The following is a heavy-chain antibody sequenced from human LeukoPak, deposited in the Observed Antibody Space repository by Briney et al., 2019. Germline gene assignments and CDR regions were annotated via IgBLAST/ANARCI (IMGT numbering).Heavy chain of an antibody. CDR2: IYYSGST. D-gene: IGHD5-24*01. J-gene: IGHJ3*02. V-gene: IGHV4-59*01. CDR1: GGSISLYY. Sequence: PSETLSLTRTVSGGSISLYYWGWIRQPPGKGLGWIGYIYYSGSTNYNPSLKSRVIISVDTSKNQFSLKLSSVTAADTAVYYCAKYGYNYAFDIWGQGTMVTVSS. CDR3: AKYGYNYAFDI.